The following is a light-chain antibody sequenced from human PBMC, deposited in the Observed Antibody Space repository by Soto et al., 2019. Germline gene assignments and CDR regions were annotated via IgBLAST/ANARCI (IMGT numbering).Light chain of an antibody. Sequence: DIQMTQSPSTLSASVGDRVSISCRASQSLDKWLAWYQQKPGEAPKLLVSDASNLESGVSSRFTGSGSGTEFTLNISSLQHDDFATYCCQQYTRYPYTFCQGTKLEI. CDR1: QSLDKW. V-gene: IGKV1-5*01. CDR2: DAS. J-gene: IGKJ2*01. CDR3: QQYTRYPYT.